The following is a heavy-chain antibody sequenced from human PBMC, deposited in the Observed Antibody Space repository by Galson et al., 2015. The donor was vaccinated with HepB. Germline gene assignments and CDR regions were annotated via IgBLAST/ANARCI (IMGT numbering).Heavy chain of an antibody. CDR2: IYRDNDK. CDR1: GFSLTTSLVS. Sequence: PALVKPTQTLTLTCTLLGFSLTTSLVSVGWIRQPPGKAPEWLALIYRDNDKRYSPSLKSRLTITRDTSKNQVALTMTNVDPVDTATYYCMHRKTYNGNWDGGFFDYWGQGAQVTVSS. CDR3: MHRKTYNGNWDGGFFDY. D-gene: IGHD1-1*01. J-gene: IGHJ4*02. V-gene: IGHV2-5*02.